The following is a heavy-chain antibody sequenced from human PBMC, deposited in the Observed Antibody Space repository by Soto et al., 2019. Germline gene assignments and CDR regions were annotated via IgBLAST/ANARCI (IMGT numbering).Heavy chain of an antibody. CDR1: GGSISSGDYY. CDR3: ARDFHTALTKTWFDS. CDR2: IYYTGSA. J-gene: IGHJ5*01. D-gene: IGHD4-4*01. V-gene: IGHV4-31*03. Sequence: QVQLQESGPGLVKPSQTLSLTCTVSGGSISSGDYYWSWLRQHPQKGLEWIGYIYYTGSAYYNPSLKSRVTISVYTSKNQFSLRVNSVTAADTAVYYCARDFHTALTKTWFDSWGQGTLVTVSS.